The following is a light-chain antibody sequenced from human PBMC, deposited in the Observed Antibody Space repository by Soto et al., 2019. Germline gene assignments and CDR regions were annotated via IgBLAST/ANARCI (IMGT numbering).Light chain of an antibody. CDR3: SSYTSSSTPDV. J-gene: IGLJ1*01. Sequence: QSVLTQPASVSGSPGQSITISCTGTSSDVGGYNYVSWYQQHPGKAPKLMIYEVSNRPSGVSNSFSGSKSGNTASLTITGLQAEDDADYYCSSYTSSSTPDVFGTGTKGTVL. CDR1: SSDVGGYNY. CDR2: EVS. V-gene: IGLV2-14*01.